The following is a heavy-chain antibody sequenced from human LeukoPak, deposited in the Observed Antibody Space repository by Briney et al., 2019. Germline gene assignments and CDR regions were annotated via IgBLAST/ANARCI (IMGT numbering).Heavy chain of an antibody. Sequence: PGGSLRLSCAASGFTFDDYGMSWVRHAPGKGLEWVSGINWNGGSTGYADSVKGRFTISRDNAKNSLYLQMNSLRAEDTAVYYCARFASLGIVVVTAMDYWGQGTLVTVSS. J-gene: IGHJ4*02. V-gene: IGHV3-20*04. D-gene: IGHD2-21*02. CDR3: ARFASLGIVVVTAMDY. CDR1: GFTFDDYG. CDR2: INWNGGST.